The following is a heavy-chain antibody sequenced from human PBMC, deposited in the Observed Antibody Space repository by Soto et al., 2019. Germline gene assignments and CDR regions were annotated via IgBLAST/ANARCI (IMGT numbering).Heavy chain of an antibody. Sequence: GASGKVSWKASGYTFSHPGISWGRQAPGQGLEWMGWISAYNGNTNYAQKLQGRVTMTTDTSTSTAYMELGSLRSDDTAVYYCARDPGYVDERHAFDIWGQGTMVTVSS. CDR1: GYTFSHPG. CDR3: ARDPGYVDERHAFDI. CDR2: ISAYNGNT. J-gene: IGHJ3*02. V-gene: IGHV1-18*01. D-gene: IGHD5-12*01.